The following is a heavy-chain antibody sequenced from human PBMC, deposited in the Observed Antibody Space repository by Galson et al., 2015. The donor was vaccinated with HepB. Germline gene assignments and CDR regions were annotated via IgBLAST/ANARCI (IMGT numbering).Heavy chain of an antibody. V-gene: IGHV3-11*06. J-gene: IGHJ4*02. CDR2: ISGTGTYT. CDR1: GFTFSDYY. Sequence: SLRLSCAASGFTFSDYYMSWIRQAPGKGLEWLSYISGTGTYTNYADSVEGRFTISRDSAKNSLHLQMNSLRAEDTAVYFCARVADSDYGDHAHFDYWGQGILVTVSS. D-gene: IGHD4-17*01. CDR3: ARVADSDYGDHAHFDY.